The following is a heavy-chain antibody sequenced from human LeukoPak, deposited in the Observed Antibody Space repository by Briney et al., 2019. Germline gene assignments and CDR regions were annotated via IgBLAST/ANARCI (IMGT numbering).Heavy chain of an antibody. V-gene: IGHV1-46*01. Sequence: ASVKVSCKASGYTFTSYYMHWVRQAPGQGLEWMGIINPSGGSTSCAQKFQGRVTMTRDTSTSTVYMELSSLRSEDTAVYYCARDRVGAPTGHNDAFDIWGQGTMVTVSS. CDR1: GYTFTSYY. D-gene: IGHD1-26*01. CDR3: ARDRVGAPTGHNDAFDI. J-gene: IGHJ3*02. CDR2: INPSGGST.